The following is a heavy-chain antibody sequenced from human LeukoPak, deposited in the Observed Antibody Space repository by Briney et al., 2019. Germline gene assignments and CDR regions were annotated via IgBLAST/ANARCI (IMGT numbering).Heavy chain of an antibody. CDR3: AREGGPVYCTNGVCSLNWFGP. J-gene: IGHJ5*02. D-gene: IGHD2-8*01. CDR1: GYTFTGYY. CDR2: INPNSGST. V-gene: IGHV1-2*02. Sequence: ASVKVSCKASGYTFTGYYMHWVRQAPGQGLEWMGWINPNSGSTNYAQKFQGRVTMTRDTSISTAYMELSRLRSDDTAVYYCAREGGPVYCTNGVCSLNWFGPWGQGTLVTVSS.